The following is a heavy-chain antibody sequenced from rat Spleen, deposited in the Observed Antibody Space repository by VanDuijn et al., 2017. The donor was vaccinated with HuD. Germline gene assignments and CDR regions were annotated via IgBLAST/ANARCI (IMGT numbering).Heavy chain of an antibody. D-gene: IGHD4-3*01. J-gene: IGHJ3*01. CDR1: GFTFSNYY. CDR3: ATYNSGYDWFAY. Sequence: EVQLVESGGGLVQPGRSLKLSCAASGFTFSNYYMAWVRQSPTKGLEWVASISNGGGKTYYRDSVKGRFTISRDNAKSTLYLQMDSLRSEDTATYYCATYNSGYDWFAYWGQGTLVTVSS. CDR2: ISNGGGKT. V-gene: IGHV5-25*01.